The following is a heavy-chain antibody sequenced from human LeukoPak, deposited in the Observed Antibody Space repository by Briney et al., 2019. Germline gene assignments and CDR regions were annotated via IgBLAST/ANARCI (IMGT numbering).Heavy chain of an antibody. CDR2: MNPNSDNT. J-gene: IGHJ5*02. Sequence: ASVKVSCKASGYTFTSYDIHWVRQATGQGLEWMEWMNPNSDNTGYAQKFQGRVTMTRNTSISTAYMELSSLRSEDTAVYYCARGRSYGDYRWFDPWGQGTLVTVSS. V-gene: IGHV1-8*01. D-gene: IGHD4-17*01. CDR1: GYTFTSYD. CDR3: ARGRSYGDYRWFDP.